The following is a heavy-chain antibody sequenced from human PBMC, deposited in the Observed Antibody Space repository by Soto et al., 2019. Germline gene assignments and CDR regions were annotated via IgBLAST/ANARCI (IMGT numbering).Heavy chain of an antibody. CDR2: IYYSGST. D-gene: IGHD6-13*01. Sequence: SETLSLTCTISNGSIGSYYWTWIRQPPGKGLEWIGHIYYSGSTNYNPSLKSRLTLSLDTSKNQFSLKLTSVTAADTAVYYCARVGRLITAAGLLDAWGQATLVTVS. J-gene: IGHJ5*02. V-gene: IGHV4-59*01. CDR3: ARVGRLITAAGLLDA. CDR1: NGSIGSYY.